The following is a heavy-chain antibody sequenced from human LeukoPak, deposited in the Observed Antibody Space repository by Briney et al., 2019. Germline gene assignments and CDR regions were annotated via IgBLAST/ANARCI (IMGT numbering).Heavy chain of an antibody. CDR3: AILESIAAAGRRS. CDR2: ISSSSSYI. CDR1: GFTFSSNG. D-gene: IGHD6-13*01. Sequence: TPGGSLRLSCVASGFTFSSNGMHWVRQAPGKGLEWVSSISSSSSYIYYADSVKGRFTISRDNAKNSLYLQMNSLRAEDTAVYYCAILESIAAAGRRSWGQGTLVTVSS. V-gene: IGHV3-21*01. J-gene: IGHJ4*02.